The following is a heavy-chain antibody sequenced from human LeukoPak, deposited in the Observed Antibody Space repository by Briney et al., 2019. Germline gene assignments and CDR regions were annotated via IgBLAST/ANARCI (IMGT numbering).Heavy chain of an antibody. J-gene: IGHJ6*02. CDR1: GGSISSGGYS. V-gene: IGHV4-30-2*01. CDR3: ARGPRDYGMDV. Sequence: SETLSLTCAVSGGSISSGGYSWSWIRQPPGKGLEWIGYIYHSGSTYYNPSLKSRVTISVDRSKNQFSLKLSSVTAADTAVYYCARGPRDYGMDVWGQGTTVTVSS. CDR2: IYHSGST.